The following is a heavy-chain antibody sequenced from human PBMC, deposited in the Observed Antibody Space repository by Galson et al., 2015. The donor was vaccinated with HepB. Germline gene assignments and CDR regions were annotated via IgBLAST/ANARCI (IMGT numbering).Heavy chain of an antibody. CDR1: GFTFSSYW. CDR3: ATGGTSSYYYYYYMDV. D-gene: IGHD2-2*01. CDR2: INSDGSST. V-gene: IGHV3-74*01. Sequence: SLRLSCAASGFTFSSYWMHWVRQAPGKGLVWVSRINSDGSSTSYADYVKGRFTISRDNAKNTLYLQMNSLRAEDTAVYYCATGGTSSYYYYYYMDVWGKGTTVTVSS. J-gene: IGHJ6*03.